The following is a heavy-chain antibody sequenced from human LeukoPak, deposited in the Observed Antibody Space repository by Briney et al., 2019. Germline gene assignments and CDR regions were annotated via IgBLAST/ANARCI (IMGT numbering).Heavy chain of an antibody. CDR3: ARVYCINALCHHYAMDV. CDR2: INNDGNS. D-gene: IGHD2-8*01. Sequence: SETLSLTCAASGGSFSGHYWNWIRQPPGKDLEWIGEINNDGNSNYNPSLKSRVTLSVDTSKNQFSLRLSSVTAADTAVYYCARVYCINALCHHYAMDVWGQGTTVAVSS. J-gene: IGHJ6*02. CDR1: GGSFSGHY. V-gene: IGHV4-34*01.